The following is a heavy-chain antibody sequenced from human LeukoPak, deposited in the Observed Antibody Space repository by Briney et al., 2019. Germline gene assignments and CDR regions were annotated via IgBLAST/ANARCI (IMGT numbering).Heavy chain of an antibody. CDR3: ARARYQLLTKPPFDY. D-gene: IGHD2-2*01. V-gene: IGHV4-34*01. J-gene: IGHJ4*02. CDR2: INHSGST. Sequence: SETLSLTCAVYGGSFRGYYWSWIRQPPGKGLEWIGEINHSGSTNYNPSLKSRVTISVDTSKNQFSLKLSSVTAADTAVYYCARARYQLLTKPPFDYWGQGTLVTVSS. CDR1: GGSFRGYY.